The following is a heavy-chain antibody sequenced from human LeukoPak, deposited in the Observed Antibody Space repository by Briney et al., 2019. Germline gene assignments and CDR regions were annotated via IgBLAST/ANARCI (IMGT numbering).Heavy chain of an antibody. CDR2: IIPILGIA. CDR1: GGTFSSYT. J-gene: IGHJ4*02. D-gene: IGHD3-22*01. V-gene: IGHV1-69*02. Sequence: ASVKVSCKASGGTFSSYTISWVRQAPGQGLEWMGRIIPILGIANYAQKFQGRVTITADKSTSTAYMELSSLRSEDTAVYYCARADSIGYGSYWGQGTLVTVSS. CDR3: ARADSIGYGSY.